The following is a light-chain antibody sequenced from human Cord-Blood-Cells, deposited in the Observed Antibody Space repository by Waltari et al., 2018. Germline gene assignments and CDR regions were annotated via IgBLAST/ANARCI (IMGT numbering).Light chain of an antibody. CDR2: AAS. CDR1: QSISSY. CDR3: QQSYSTPTT. V-gene: IGKV1-39*01. Sequence: DIQMTQSPYSLSASVGDRVTITCRASQSISSYLNWYQQKPGKAPKLLIYAASSLQSGVPSRFSGSGSVTDFTLTISSLQPEDFATYYCQQSYSTPTTFGQGTKVEIK. J-gene: IGKJ1*01.